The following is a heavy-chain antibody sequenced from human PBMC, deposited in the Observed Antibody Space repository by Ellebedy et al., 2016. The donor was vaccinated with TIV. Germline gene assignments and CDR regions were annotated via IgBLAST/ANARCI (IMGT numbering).Heavy chain of an antibody. CDR1: GFTFSDYY. V-gene: IGHV3-11*01. J-gene: IGHJ5*02. CDR3: ARGVSLDP. CDR2: ITGGSSAI. D-gene: IGHD3-22*01. Sequence: GGSLRLSXAASGFTFSDYYMSWISQAPGKGLEWVSYITGGSSAIYYADSVKGRFTISRDNAKKSLYLQMSSLTADDTAVYYCARGVSLDPWGQGTRVTVSS.